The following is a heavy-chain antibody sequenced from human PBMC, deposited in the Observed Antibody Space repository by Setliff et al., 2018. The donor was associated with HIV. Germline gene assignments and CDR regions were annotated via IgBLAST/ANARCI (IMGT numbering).Heavy chain of an antibody. J-gene: IGHJ3*01. CDR1: GFRFSDYY. CDR3: ARDIPPEYPGFDL. D-gene: IGHD6-6*01. Sequence: GGSLRLSCAASGFRFSDYYMNWIRQAPGKGLEWISSISCSGRTIKYADSVKGRFTISRDNAKRSLYLQMNSLRVEDTAVYYCARDIPPEYPGFDLWGQGTVVTVSS. V-gene: IGHV3-11*04. CDR2: ISCSGRTI.